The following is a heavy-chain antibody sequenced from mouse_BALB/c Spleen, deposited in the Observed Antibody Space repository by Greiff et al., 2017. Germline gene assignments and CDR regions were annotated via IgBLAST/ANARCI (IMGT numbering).Heavy chain of an antibody. CDR1: GDSITSGY. J-gene: IGHJ3*01. V-gene: IGHV3-8*02. D-gene: IGHD2-4*01. CDR3: APLYYDYPWFAY. CDR2: ISYSGST. Sequence: EVKLQESGPSLVKPSQTLSLTCSVTGDSITSGYWNWIRKFPGNKLEYMGYISYSGSTYYNPSLKSRISITRDTSKNQYYLQLNSVTTEDTATYYCAPLYYDYPWFAYWGQGTLVTVSA.